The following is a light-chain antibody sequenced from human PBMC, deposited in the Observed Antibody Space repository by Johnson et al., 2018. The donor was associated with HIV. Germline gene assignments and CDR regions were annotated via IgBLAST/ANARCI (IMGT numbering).Light chain of an antibody. V-gene: IGLV1-51*01. CDR3: GTWDSSLSAGF. CDR2: DNN. CDR1: TCDIGNNY. Sequence: QSVLTQPPSVSAAPGQKVTISCSGNTCDIGNNYVSCHQQLPGTAPKLLIYDNNKRPSGIPDRFSGSKSGTSATLGITGLQTGDEADYYCGTWDSSLSAGFFGTGTKVTVL. J-gene: IGLJ1*01.